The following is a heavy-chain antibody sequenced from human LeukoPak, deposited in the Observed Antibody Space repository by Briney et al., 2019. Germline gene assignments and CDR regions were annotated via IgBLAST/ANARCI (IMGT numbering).Heavy chain of an antibody. CDR1: GGSISSSSYY. Sequence: SETLSLTCTVSGGSISSSSYYWGWIRQPPGKGLERIGSIYYSGSTYYNPSLKSRVTISVDTSKNQFSLKLRSVTAADTAVYYCARRRPGIAAADYYFDYWGQGTLVTVSS. CDR3: ARRRPGIAAADYYFDY. J-gene: IGHJ4*02. CDR2: IYYSGST. D-gene: IGHD6-13*01. V-gene: IGHV4-39*01.